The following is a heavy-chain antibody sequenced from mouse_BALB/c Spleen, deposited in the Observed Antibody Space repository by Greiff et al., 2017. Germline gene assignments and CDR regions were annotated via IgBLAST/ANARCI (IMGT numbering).Heavy chain of an antibody. CDR3: ARDGNYGAWFAY. V-gene: IGHV1-54*01. CDR2: INPGSGGT. D-gene: IGHD2-1*01. CDR1: GYAFTNYL. J-gene: IGHJ3*01. Sequence: QVQLKQSGAELVRPGTSVKVSCKASGYAFTNYLIEWVKQRPGQGLEWIGVINPGSGGTNYNEKFKGKATLTADKSSSTAYMQLSSLTSDDSAVYVCARDGNYGAWFAYWGQGTLVTVSA.